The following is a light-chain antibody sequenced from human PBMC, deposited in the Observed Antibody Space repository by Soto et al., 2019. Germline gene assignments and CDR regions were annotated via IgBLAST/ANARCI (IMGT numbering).Light chain of an antibody. CDR1: QNIHDK. Sequence: EIVMTQSPATLSVSPGERVSLSCRASQNIHDKLAWYQQKPGQTPRLLIYDASTRATGISGSFSGSGSGTEFIPTISILQSEDFAVYYCQQYNRWPLTFGGGTKVEIK. V-gene: IGKV3-15*01. CDR3: QQYNRWPLT. CDR2: DAS. J-gene: IGKJ4*01.